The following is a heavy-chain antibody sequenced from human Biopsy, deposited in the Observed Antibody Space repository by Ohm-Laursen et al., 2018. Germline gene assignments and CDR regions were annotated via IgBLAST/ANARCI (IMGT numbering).Heavy chain of an antibody. CDR1: GGSITSYS. V-gene: IGHV4-59*08. CDR3: ARRSAANWYFNL. D-gene: IGHD6-25*01. Sequence: GTLSLTCTVSGGSITSYSWSWIRQPPGKGLEPIGYIYNTGDTTYNPSLQSRVTISLDTSNNQLSLRLRSVTAADAAVYYCARRSAANWYFNLWGRGTLGTVSS. CDR2: IYNTGDT. J-gene: IGHJ2*01.